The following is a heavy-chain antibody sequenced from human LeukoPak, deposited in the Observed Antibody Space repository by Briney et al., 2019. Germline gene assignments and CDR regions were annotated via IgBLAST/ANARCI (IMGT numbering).Heavy chain of an antibody. V-gene: IGHV4-4*02. J-gene: IGHJ6*02. D-gene: IGHD3-10*01. CDR1: GGSISSSNW. CDR3: AREPMRSITMVRGEDGMDV. Sequence: PSETLSLTCAVSGGSISSSNWWSWVRQPPGKGLEWIGEIYHSGSTNYNPSLKSRVTISVDTSKNQFSLKLSSVTAADTAVYYCAREPMRSITMVRGEDGMDVWGQGTTVTVSS. CDR2: IYHSGST.